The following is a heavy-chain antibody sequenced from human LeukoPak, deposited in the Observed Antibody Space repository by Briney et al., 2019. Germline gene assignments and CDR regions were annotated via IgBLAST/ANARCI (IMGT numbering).Heavy chain of an antibody. CDR1: GYTFTSYG. V-gene: IGHV1-18*01. D-gene: IGHD3-3*01. CDR3: ARDIPIGNDFWSGYYTTDFHYYFDY. CDR2: ISDYNGNT. Sequence: ASVKVSCKASGYTFTSYGISWVRQAPGQGLEWMGWISDYNGNTNYAQKLQGRVTMTTDTSTSTAYMELRSLRSDDTAVYYCARDIPIGNDFWSGYYTTDFHYYFDYWGQGTLVTVSS. J-gene: IGHJ4*02.